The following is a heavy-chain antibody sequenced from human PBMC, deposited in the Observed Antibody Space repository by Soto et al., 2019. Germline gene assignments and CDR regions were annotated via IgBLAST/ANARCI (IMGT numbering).Heavy chain of an antibody. CDR3: TRHSSWSYGMDV. CDR2: ISSSHNNYAT. J-gene: IGHJ6*02. Sequence: VQLVESGGGLVQPGGSLNLSCAASGFTFSGSDIHWVRQASGKGLEWVGRISSSHNNYATVYAASVRGRFTFSGDDSKNTAYLQLNSLKTEDTAVYYCTRHSSWSYGMDVWGQGTTVSVSS. CDR1: GFTFSGSD. D-gene: IGHD3-3*01. V-gene: IGHV3-73*02.